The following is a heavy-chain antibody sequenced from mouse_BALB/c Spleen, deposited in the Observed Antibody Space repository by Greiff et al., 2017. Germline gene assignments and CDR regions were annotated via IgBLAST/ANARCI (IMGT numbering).Heavy chain of an antibody. Sequence: QVQLQQSGAELVRPGASVTLSCKASGYTFTDYEMHWVKQTPVHGLEWIGAIDPETGGTAYNQKFKGKATLTADKSSSTAYMELRSLTSEDSAVYYCTRVEYYAMDYWGQGTSVTVSS. CDR1: GYTFTDYE. CDR2: IDPETGGT. J-gene: IGHJ4*01. V-gene: IGHV1-15*01. CDR3: TRVEYYAMDY.